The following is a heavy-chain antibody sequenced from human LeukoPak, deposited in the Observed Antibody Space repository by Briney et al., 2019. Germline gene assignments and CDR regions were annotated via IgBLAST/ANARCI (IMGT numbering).Heavy chain of an antibody. CDR2: ISNSGSTI. CDR1: GFTFSSYE. Sequence: GGSLRLSCAASGFTFSSYEMNWVRQAPGKGLEWVSYISNSGSTIYYVDSVKGRFTISRDNAKNSLYLQMNSLRAEDTAVYYCARDIDYGGNTDLDYWGQGTLVTVSS. V-gene: IGHV3-48*03. J-gene: IGHJ4*02. D-gene: IGHD4-23*01. CDR3: ARDIDYGGNTDLDY.